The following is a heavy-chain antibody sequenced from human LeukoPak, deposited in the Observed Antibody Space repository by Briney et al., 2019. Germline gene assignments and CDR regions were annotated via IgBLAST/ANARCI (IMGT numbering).Heavy chain of an antibody. CDR3: ATFVPYPDSSNFYIHAFHI. D-gene: IGHD2/OR15-2a*01. CDR1: GYSLTELS. Sequence: ASVKVSCKVSGYSLTELSMHWVRQTPDKGLEWMGAFDPGDAETIFAQKFQGRVTLTEDTSTDTAYMELTSLRAEDTAVYYCATFVPYPDSSNFYIHAFHIWGRGTMVTVSS. J-gene: IGHJ3*02. V-gene: IGHV1-24*01. CDR2: FDPGDAET.